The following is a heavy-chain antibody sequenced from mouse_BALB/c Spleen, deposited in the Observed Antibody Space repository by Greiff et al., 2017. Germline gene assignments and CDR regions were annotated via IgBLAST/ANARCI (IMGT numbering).Heavy chain of an antibody. J-gene: IGHJ3*01. CDR1: GFTFSSFG. V-gene: IGHV5-17*02. Sequence: EVKLVESGGGLVQPGGSRKLSCAASGFTFSSFGMHWVRQAPEKGLEWVAYISSGSSTIYYADTVKGRFTISRDNPKNTLFLQMTSLRSEDTAMYYCARHYDYDGAWFAYWGQGTLVTVSA. D-gene: IGHD2-4*01. CDR2: ISSGSSTI. CDR3: ARHYDYDGAWFAY.